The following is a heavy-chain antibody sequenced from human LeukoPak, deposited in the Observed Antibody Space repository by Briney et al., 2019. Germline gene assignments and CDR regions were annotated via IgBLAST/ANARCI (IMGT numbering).Heavy chain of an antibody. J-gene: IGHJ4*02. V-gene: IGHV3-7*04. CDR3: ARDYYDSSGYQPLDY. CDR1: GFTFSSYW. Sequence: GGSLRLSCAASGFTFSSYWMSWVRQAPGKGLEWVANIKQDGSGKYYVDSVKGRFTISRDNAKNSLYLQMNSLRAEDTAVYYCARDYYDSSGYQPLDYWGQGTLVTVSS. CDR2: IKQDGSGK. D-gene: IGHD3-22*01.